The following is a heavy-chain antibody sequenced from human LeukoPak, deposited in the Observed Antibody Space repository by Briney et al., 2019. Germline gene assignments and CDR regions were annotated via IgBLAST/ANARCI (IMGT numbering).Heavy chain of an antibody. CDR2: INHSGST. CDR1: GGSFGGYY. Sequence: SETLSLTXAVFGGSFGGYYWSWIRQAPGKGLEWIGEINHSGSTNYNPSLKSRVTISVDTSKNQFSLKLSSVTAADTAVYYCARGNDFWSGYRDFDYWGQGTLVTVSS. CDR3: ARGNDFWSGYRDFDY. D-gene: IGHD3-3*01. J-gene: IGHJ4*02. V-gene: IGHV4-34*01.